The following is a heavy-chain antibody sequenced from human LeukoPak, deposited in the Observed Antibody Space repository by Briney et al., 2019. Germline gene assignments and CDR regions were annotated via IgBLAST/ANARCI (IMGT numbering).Heavy chain of an antibody. V-gene: IGHV4-39*01. J-gene: IGHJ4*02. CDR3: ARQRGVATIQDY. Sequence: PSETLSLTCSVSGGSITSSSYYWGWIRQPPGKGLEWIGSIYYSGITYYNPSLESRVTISVDTSKNQFSLKLSSVTAADTAVYYCARQRGVATIQDYWGQGTLVTVSS. CDR2: IYYSGIT. D-gene: IGHD5-12*01. CDR1: GGSITSSSYY.